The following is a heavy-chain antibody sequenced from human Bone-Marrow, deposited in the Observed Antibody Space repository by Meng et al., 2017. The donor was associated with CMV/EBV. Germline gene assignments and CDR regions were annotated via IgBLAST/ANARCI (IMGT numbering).Heavy chain of an antibody. CDR2: INSDGSST. CDR3: AREAGFRFLEGWFDS. V-gene: IGHV3-74*01. J-gene: IGHJ5*01. CDR1: GFTVSSYW. D-gene: IGHD3-3*01. Sequence: GGSLRLSCAASGFTVSSYWMHWVRQAPGKGLVWVSRINSDGSSTSYADSVKGRFTISRDNSKNTLYLQMNSLRGEDTAVYYCAREAGFRFLEGWFDSWGQGTLVTVYS.